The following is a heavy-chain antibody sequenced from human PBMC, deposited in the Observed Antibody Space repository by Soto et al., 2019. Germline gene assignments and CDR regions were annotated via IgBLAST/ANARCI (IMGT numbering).Heavy chain of an antibody. CDR2: MNPNSGNT. CDR3: ERGFRPTSGVFLTRRNWFDP. J-gene: IGHJ5*02. CDR1: GYTSTSYD. D-gene: IGHD3-10*01. Sequence: ASVKVSCKASGYTSTSYDINWVRQATGQGLEWMGWMNPNSGNTGYAQKFQGRVTMTRNTSISTAYMELSSLRSEDTAVYYCERGFRPTSGVFLTRRNWFDPRGQGTLVTVSS. V-gene: IGHV1-8*01.